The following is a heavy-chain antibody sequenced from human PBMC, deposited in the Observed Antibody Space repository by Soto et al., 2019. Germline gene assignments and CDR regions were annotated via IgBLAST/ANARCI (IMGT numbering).Heavy chain of an antibody. CDR2: ISSSSSYV. V-gene: IGHV3-21*01. CDR3: ARDRHETTALAPYNWFES. D-gene: IGHD1-1*01. J-gene: IGHJ5*01. Sequence: EVQLVESGGGLVKPGGSLRLSCAASGFTFSSYSMNWVRPAPGKGLEWVSSISSSSSYVYYADSVKGRFTISSDNAKNSLYLQMTSLTAEETAVYYCARDRHETTALAPYNWFESWGQGTLVTVSS. CDR1: GFTFSSYS.